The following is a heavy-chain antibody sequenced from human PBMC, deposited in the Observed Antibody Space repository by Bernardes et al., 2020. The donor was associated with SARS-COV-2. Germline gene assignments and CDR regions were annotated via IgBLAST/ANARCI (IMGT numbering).Heavy chain of an antibody. Sequence: SETLSLTCTVSGGSISSYYWSWIRQPAGKGLEWIGRIYTSGSTNYNPSLKSRVTMSVDTSKNQFSLKLSSVTAADTAVYYCARDGGYSYNYYYYYGMDVWGQGTTVTVSS. D-gene: IGHD5-18*01. V-gene: IGHV4-4*07. CDR1: GGSISSYY. CDR3: ARDGGYSYNYYYYYGMDV. CDR2: IYTSGST. J-gene: IGHJ6*02.